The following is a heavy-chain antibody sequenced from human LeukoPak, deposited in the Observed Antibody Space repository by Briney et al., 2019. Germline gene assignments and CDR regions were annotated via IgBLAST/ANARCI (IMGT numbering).Heavy chain of an antibody. CDR3: ARGGRSSGWSTTFQH. CDR2: INASGGST. D-gene: IGHD6-19*01. V-gene: IGHV1-46*01. J-gene: IGHJ1*01. CDR1: GYTFTSYY. Sequence: ASVKVSCKASGYTFTSYYMHWVRQAPGQGLEWMGIINASGGSTSYAQKFQGRVTMTRDTSTSTVYMELSSLRSEDTAVYYCARGGRSSGWSTTFQHWGQGTLVTVSS.